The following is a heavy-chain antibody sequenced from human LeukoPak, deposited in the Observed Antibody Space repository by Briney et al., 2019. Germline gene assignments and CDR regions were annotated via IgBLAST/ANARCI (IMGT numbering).Heavy chain of an antibody. V-gene: IGHV1-2*02. CDR3: ARVEYSGSDVYYFDY. D-gene: IGHD6-6*01. CDR2: INPNSGGT. Sequence: APVKVSCNTSGYTFTDYYMHWVRQAPGQGLEGMGWINPNSGGTNYAQKFQRSVTMTRDTSISTAYMELSRLRSDDTAVYYCARVEYSGSDVYYFDYWGQGTLVTVSS. CDR1: GYTFTDYY. J-gene: IGHJ4*02.